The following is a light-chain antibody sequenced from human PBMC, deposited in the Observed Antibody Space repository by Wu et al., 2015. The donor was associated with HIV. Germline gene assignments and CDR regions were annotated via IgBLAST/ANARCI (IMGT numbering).Light chain of an antibody. CDR1: QSISTW. Sequence: DIQMTQSPLTLSASVGDRVTITCRASQSISTWLAWYQQKPGKAPKLLIYKASTLESGVPSRFSGSGSGTEVHVSPSAACSLMILLNYYCQQYNSDSWTFGPRVPRWKSN. CDR2: KAS. V-gene: IGKV1-5*03. J-gene: IGKJ1*01. CDR3: QQYNSDSWT.